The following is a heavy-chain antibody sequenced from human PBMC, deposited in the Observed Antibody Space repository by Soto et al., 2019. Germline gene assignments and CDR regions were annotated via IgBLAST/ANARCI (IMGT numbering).Heavy chain of an antibody. J-gene: IGHJ5*02. CDR3: ARSFYDLSTATGGHWFDP. Sequence: SITCRVPGVSISRYYWSWIRQPPGKGLEWIGYAYYDGSTGYSPSLKSRVTMAVDTSKNQVSLELNSVTAADTAVYYCARSFYDLSTATGGHWFDPWGHGTLVTV. D-gene: IGHD3-9*01. CDR1: GVSISRYY. V-gene: IGHV4-59*01. CDR2: AYYDGST.